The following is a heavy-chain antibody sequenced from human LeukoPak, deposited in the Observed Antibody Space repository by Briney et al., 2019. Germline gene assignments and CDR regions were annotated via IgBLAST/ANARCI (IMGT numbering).Heavy chain of an antibody. V-gene: IGHV3-48*04. Sequence: HPGGSLRLSCAASGFTFSSYSMNWVRQAPGKGLEWVSYISSSSSTIYYADSVKGRFTISRDNAKNSLYLQMNSLRAEDTAVYYCASPPSVAAAPGDYWGQGTLVTVSS. J-gene: IGHJ4*02. CDR3: ASPPSVAAAPGDY. CDR1: GFTFSSYS. D-gene: IGHD6-13*01. CDR2: ISSSSSTI.